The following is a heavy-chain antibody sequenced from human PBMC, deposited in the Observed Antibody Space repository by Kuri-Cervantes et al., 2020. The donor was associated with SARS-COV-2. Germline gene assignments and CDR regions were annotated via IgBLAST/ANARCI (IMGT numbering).Heavy chain of an antibody. J-gene: IGHJ6*03. CDR3: SKALSRSFLYYYYMDV. CDR1: GFTFSYFG. V-gene: IGHV3-30*02. D-gene: IGHD3-10*01. CDR2: IRYDGTIT. Sequence: GGSLRLSCAASGFTFSYFGMHWVRQAPGKGLQWVAFIRYDGTITSCADSLKGRFTISRDNSKSMLYMQINSLRAEDTAVYYCSKALSRSFLYYYYMDVWGKGTTVTVSS.